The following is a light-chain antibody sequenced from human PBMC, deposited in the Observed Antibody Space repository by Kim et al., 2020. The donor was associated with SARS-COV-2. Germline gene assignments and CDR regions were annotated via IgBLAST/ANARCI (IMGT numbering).Light chain of an antibody. V-gene: IGKV3-20*01. CDR1: QSVYSDY. Sequence: EIVLTQSPGTLCLSPGDRATLSCRASQSVYSDYLAWYQQKPGQAPRLHIHEASIRATGIPDRFSGSGSGTDFTLTIRRLQPEDFAVYYCQQYGSSWTFGQGTKVDIK. CDR2: EAS. CDR3: QQYGSSWT. J-gene: IGKJ1*01.